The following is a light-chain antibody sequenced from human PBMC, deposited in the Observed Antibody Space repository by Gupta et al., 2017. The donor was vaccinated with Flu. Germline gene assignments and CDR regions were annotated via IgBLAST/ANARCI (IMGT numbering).Light chain of an antibody. Sequence: DIQMTQSPSSLSASVGDRVTITCQASQDISNYLNWYQQKPGKAPKLLIYDASNLETAVPSRFSGSGSGRDFSLSISSMKPEDIATDYCRQDEDLAHTFGHGTKVEIK. V-gene: IGKV1-33*01. CDR2: DAS. CDR3: RQDEDLAHT. J-gene: IGKJ3*01. CDR1: QDISNY.